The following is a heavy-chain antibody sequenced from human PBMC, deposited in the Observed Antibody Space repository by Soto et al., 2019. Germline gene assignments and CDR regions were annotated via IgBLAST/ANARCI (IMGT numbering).Heavy chain of an antibody. CDR1: GFNVNDAW. D-gene: IGHD6-19*01. CDR2: IKSKTDGGTA. J-gene: IGHJ3*02. V-gene: IGHV3-15*07. CDR3: AKDPPRSAGDAFDI. Sequence: PGGSLRLSCAASGFNVNDAWINWVRQAPGKGLEWVGRIKSKTDGGTADFAAPVKGRFAISRDDSISMVYLQMNSLSAEDTAVYFCAKDPPRSAGDAFDIWGQGTMVTVSS.